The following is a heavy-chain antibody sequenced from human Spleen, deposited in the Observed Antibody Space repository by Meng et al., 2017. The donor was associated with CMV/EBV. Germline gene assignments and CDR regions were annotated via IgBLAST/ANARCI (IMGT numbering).Heavy chain of an antibody. CDR2: ISWHSVRI. J-gene: IGHJ6*02. CDR1: GFSFDDYA. V-gene: IGHV3-9*01. CDR3: SKDLKGGNYGYYGMDG. D-gene: IGHD1-26*01. Sequence: GGSLRLSCVASGFSFDDYAMHWVRQAPGRGLEWVAVISWHSVRIDYADSVKGRFTISRDNAKNSLYLQMNSMRIEDTALYYCSKDLKGGNYGYYGMDGWGQGTTVTVSS.